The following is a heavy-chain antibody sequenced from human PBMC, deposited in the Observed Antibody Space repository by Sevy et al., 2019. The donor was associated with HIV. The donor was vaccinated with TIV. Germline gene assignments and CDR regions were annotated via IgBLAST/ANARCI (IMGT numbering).Heavy chain of an antibody. CDR2: IDWDDDK. J-gene: IGHJ6*02. Sequence: NFSRSGPTLVNPTQTLTLTCTFSGFSLSTSGMCVSWIRQPPGKALEWLALIDWDDDKYYSTSLKTRLTISKDTSKNQVVLTMTNMDPVDTATYYCARTYGSGSPEYYYYGMDVWGQGTTVTVSS. CDR3: ARTYGSGSPEYYYYGMDV. CDR1: GFSLSTSGMC. V-gene: IGHV2-70*01. D-gene: IGHD3-10*01.